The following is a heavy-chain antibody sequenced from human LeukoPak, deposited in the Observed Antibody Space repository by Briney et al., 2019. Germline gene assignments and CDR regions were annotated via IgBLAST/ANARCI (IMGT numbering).Heavy chain of an antibody. CDR1: GGSISSSSYY. V-gene: IGHV4-39*07. CDR3: AREGVGATFVY. CDR2: IYYSGST. Sequence: PSETLSLTCTVSGGSISSSSYYWGWIRQPPGKGLEWIGSIYYSGSTYYNPSLKSRVTISVDTSKNQFSLKLSSVTAADTAVYYCAREGVGATFVYWGQGTLVTVSS. D-gene: IGHD1-26*01. J-gene: IGHJ4*02.